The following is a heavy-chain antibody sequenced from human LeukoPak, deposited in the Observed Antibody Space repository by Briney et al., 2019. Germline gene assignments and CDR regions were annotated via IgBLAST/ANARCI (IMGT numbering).Heavy chain of an antibody. V-gene: IGHV1-69*04. CDR1: GYTFTSYG. J-gene: IGHJ6*02. CDR3: ARERDGYNYFAYYGMDV. Sequence: SVKVSCKASGYTFTSYGISWVRQAPGQGLEWMGRIIPILGIANYAQKFQGRVTITADKSTSTAYMELSSLRSEDTAVYYCARERDGYNYFAYYGMDVWGQGTTVTVSS. CDR2: IIPILGIA. D-gene: IGHD5-24*01.